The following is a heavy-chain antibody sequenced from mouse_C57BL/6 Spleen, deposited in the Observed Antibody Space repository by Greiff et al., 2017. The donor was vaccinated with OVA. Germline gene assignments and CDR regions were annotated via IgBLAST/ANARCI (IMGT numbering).Heavy chain of an antibody. CDR1: GFTFSDYY. D-gene: IGHD1-1*01. CDR3: ARDLALRGFDY. V-gene: IGHV5-16*01. CDR2: INYDGSST. J-gene: IGHJ2*01. Sequence: DVKLVESEGGLVQPGSSMKLSCTASGFTFSDYYMAWVRQVPEKGLEWVANINYDGSSTYYLDSLKSRFIISRDNAKNILYLQMSSLKSEDTATYYCARDLALRGFDYWGQGTTLTVSS.